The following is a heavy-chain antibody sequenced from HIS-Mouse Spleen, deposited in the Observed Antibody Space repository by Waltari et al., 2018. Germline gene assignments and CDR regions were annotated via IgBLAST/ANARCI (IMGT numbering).Heavy chain of an antibody. Sequence: QVQLVESGGGVVQPGRSLRLSCAASGFTFSSYGMHWVRQAPGKGLEGVAVKWYGGSNKYYADSVRVRFTIAIDNSKNTLYLKMNSLRAEDTAVYYCAKDGGMGDYYYYYGMDLWGQGTTVTVSS. CDR2: KWYGGSNK. CDR1: GFTFSSYG. J-gene: IGHJ6*02. V-gene: IGHV3-33*06. CDR3: AKDGGMGDYYYYYGMDL. D-gene: IGHD2-21*02.